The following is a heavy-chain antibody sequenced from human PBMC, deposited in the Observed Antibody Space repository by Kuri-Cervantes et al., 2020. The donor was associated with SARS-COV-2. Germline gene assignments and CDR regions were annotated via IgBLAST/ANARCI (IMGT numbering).Heavy chain of an antibody. Sequence: GESLKISCAASGFTFSSYWMSWVRLAPGKGLEWVANIKQDGSEKYYVDSVKGRFTISRDNAKNSLYLQMNSLRAEDTAVYYCARMHFEGWYFDLWGRGTLVTVSS. CDR1: GFTFSSYW. CDR3: ARMHFEGWYFDL. D-gene: IGHD3-3*02. J-gene: IGHJ2*01. V-gene: IGHV3-7*01. CDR2: IKQDGSEK.